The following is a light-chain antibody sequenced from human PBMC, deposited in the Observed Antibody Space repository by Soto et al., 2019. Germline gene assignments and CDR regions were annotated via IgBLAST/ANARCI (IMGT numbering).Light chain of an antibody. CDR1: SSDVGGYNY. J-gene: IGLJ1*01. Sequence: QSVLTQPPSASGSPGQSVAISCTGTSSDVGGYNYVSWCQQHPGEAPKLMIYEVNERPSGVPDRFSGSKSGNTASLTVSGLQAEDEADYYCSSYSASGNGFGNGPKVTV. CDR2: EVN. CDR3: SSYSASGNG. V-gene: IGLV2-8*01.